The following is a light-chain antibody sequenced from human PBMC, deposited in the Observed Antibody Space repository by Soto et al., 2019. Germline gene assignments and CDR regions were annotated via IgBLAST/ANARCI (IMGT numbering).Light chain of an antibody. CDR1: QGIYNF. CDR3: QKYNTAPLT. CDR2: AAS. J-gene: IGKJ4*01. V-gene: IGKV1-27*01. Sequence: DIQMTQSPSSLSASVGDRITITCRASQGIYNFLAWYQQTPGKAPTLLIYAASTLRSGVPSRFSGSGSGTEFNRTISSLQPDDVATYYCQKYNTAPLTFGGGTKVE.